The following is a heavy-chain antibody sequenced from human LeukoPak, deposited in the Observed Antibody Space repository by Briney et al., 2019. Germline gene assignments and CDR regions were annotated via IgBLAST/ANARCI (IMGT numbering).Heavy chain of an antibody. CDR1: GGSISSSSYY. J-gene: IGHJ4*02. V-gene: IGHV4-39*07. Sequence: SETLSLTCTVSGGSISSSSYYWGWIRQPPGKGLEWIGSIYYSGSTYYNPSLKSRVTISVDTSKNQFSLKLSSVTAADTAVYYCARGLSSWYFDYWGQGTLVTVSS. CDR3: ARGLSSWYFDY. CDR2: IYYSGST. D-gene: IGHD3-10*01.